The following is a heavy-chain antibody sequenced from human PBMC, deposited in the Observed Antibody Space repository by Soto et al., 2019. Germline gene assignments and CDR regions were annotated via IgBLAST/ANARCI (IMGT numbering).Heavy chain of an antibody. V-gene: IGHV3-9*01. CDR3: AKETYYDILTGYGPLGY. D-gene: IGHD3-9*01. Sequence: GGSLRLSCAASGFTFDDYAMHWVRQAPGKGLEWVSGISWNSGSIGYADSVKGRFTISRDNAKNSLYLQMNSLRAEDTALYYCAKETYYDILTGYGPLGYWGQGTLVTVSS. J-gene: IGHJ4*02. CDR2: ISWNSGSI. CDR1: GFTFDDYA.